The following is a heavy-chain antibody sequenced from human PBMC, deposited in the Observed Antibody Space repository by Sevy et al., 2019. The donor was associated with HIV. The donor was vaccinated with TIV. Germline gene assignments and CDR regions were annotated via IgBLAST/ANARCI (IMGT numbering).Heavy chain of an antibody. Sequence: GGSLRLSCAASGFIFSDYYMSWIRQAPGKGLECISYIGSGGSTILYADSVKGRFTISRDNAKNPLYLQMNSLRADDTAVDYGAREDWNDGIDDWGQGTMVTVSS. CDR3: AREDWNDGIDD. J-gene: IGHJ4*02. CDR2: IGSGGSTI. D-gene: IGHD1-1*01. CDR1: GFIFSDYY. V-gene: IGHV3-11*04.